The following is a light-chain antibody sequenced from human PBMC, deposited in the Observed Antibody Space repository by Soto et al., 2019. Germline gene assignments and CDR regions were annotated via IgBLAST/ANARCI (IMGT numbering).Light chain of an antibody. Sequence: QSALTQPPSASGSPGQSVTVSCTGTSSDVGGYTYVSWYQQHPGKDPKLMIYAVTKRPSGVPDRFSGSKSGNTASLNVSGIQAADEADSSCSSYAGSNNSYVFGSGTKVTV. CDR3: SSYAGSNNSYV. CDR2: AVT. CDR1: SSDVGGYTY. J-gene: IGLJ1*01. V-gene: IGLV2-8*01.